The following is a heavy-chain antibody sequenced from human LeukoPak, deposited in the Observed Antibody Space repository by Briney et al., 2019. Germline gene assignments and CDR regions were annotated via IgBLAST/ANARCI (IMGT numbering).Heavy chain of an antibody. CDR3: AREPSGYCSSTSCQSRYMDV. CDR1: GGSFSGYY. D-gene: IGHD2-2*01. Sequence: PSETLPLTCAVYGGSFSGYYWSWIRQPPGKGLEWIGEINHSGSTNYNPSLKSRVTISVDTSKNQFSLKLSSVTAADTAVYYCAREPSGYCSSTSCQSRYMDVWGKGTTVTVSS. CDR2: INHSGST. V-gene: IGHV4-34*01. J-gene: IGHJ6*03.